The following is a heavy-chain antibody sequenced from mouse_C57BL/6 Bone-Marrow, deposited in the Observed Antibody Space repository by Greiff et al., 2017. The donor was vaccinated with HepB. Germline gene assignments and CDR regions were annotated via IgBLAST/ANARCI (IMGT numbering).Heavy chain of an antibody. CDR1: GYSITSGYD. Sequence: EVKLQESGPGMVKPSQSLSLTCTVTGYSITSGYDWHWIRHFPGNNLEWMGYISYSGSTNYNPSLKSRISITHDTSKNHFFLKLNSVTTEDTATYYCARDRGRKGYFDVWGTGTTVTVSS. J-gene: IGHJ1*03. CDR2: ISYSGST. V-gene: IGHV3-1*01. CDR3: ARDRGRKGYFDV. D-gene: IGHD3-3*01.